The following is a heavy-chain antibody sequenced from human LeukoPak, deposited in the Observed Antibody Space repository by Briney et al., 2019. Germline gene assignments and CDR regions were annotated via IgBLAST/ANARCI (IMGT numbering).Heavy chain of an antibody. Sequence: GGSLRLSCAASGFTFSSYSMNWVRQAPGKGLEWVSSISSSSSYIYYADSVKGRFTISRDNAKNSLCLQMNSLRAEDTAVYYCARDNRFGELFNAFDIWGQGTMVTVSS. CDR1: GFTFSSYS. J-gene: IGHJ3*02. CDR2: ISSSSSYI. CDR3: ARDNRFGELFNAFDI. D-gene: IGHD3-10*01. V-gene: IGHV3-21*01.